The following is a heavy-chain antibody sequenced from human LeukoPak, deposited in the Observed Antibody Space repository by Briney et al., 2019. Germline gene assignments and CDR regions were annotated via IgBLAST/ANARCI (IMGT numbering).Heavy chain of an antibody. V-gene: IGHV4-39*07. J-gene: IGHJ6*03. D-gene: IGHD3-22*01. Sequence: SETLSLTCTVSGGSISTTSYYWAWLRQPPGKGRVCIGNVYHSGSTYYNPSLKSRVTISVGTSKYQFSLKLSSGTAADMAVYFCARGKGTYYYDSSSYSGRNYYYMDVWGKGTTVTVSS. CDR3: ARGKGTYYYDSSSYSGRNYYYMDV. CDR1: GGSISTTSYY. CDR2: VYHSGST.